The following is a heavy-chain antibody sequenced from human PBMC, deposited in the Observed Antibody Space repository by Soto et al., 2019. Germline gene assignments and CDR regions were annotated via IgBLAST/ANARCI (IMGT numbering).Heavy chain of an antibody. CDR3: ARGREGYCSSTSCYRWFDP. CDR2: INHSGST. V-gene: IGHV4-34*01. D-gene: IGHD2-2*01. CDR1: GGSFSGYY. Sequence: SETLSLTCAVYGGSFSGYYWSWIRQPPGKGLEWIGEINHSGSTNYNPSLKSRVTISVDTSKNQFSLKLSSVTAADTAVYYCARGREGYCSSTSCYRWFDPWGQGTLVTVSS. J-gene: IGHJ5*02.